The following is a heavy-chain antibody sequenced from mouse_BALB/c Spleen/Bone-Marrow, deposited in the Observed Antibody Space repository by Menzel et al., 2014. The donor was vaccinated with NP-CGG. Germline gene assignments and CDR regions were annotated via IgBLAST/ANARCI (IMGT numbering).Heavy chain of an antibody. CDR2: IWAGGST. V-gene: IGHV2-9*02. J-gene: IGHJ4*01. D-gene: IGHD1-1*02. CDR3: ARDRGGSSRALDY. Sequence: QVQLQQSGPGLVAPSQNLSITCTVSGFSLTSYGVHWVRQPPGKGLEWLGVIWAGGSTIYNSALMSRLSINKDNSKSQVFLKMNSLQTDDTALYYCARDRGGSSRALDYWGQGTSVTVSS. CDR1: GFSLTSYG.